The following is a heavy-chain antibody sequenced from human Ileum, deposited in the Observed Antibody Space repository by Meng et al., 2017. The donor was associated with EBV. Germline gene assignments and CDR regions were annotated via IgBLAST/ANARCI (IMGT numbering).Heavy chain of an antibody. CDR3: ARDHCCSGGSPFNY. CDR2: IGGSGANT. CDR1: GFTFSSYA. D-gene: IGHD2-15*01. Sequence: VQLVESGGGLVQPGGSLRLSCAASGFTFSSYALGWVRQAPGKGLEWVSAIGGSGANTYYADSVKGRFTISRDNSQNTLSLQMNSLRVEDTAVYYCARDHCCSGGSPFNYWGQGTLVTVSS. J-gene: IGHJ4*02. V-gene: IGHV3-23*04.